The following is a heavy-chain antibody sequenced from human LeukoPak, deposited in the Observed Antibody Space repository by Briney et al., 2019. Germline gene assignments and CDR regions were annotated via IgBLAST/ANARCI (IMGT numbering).Heavy chain of an antibody. CDR1: GGSICSYH. J-gene: IGHJ6*02. Sequence: SQTLSLTCSVSGGSICSYHWSCIRQPPGKGLEWIGHVHYTWNTKYNPSLTGRVSISLDRSKNQFSLSLTSVTAADAAVYYCARVASKGGMDVWGQGTTVTVSS. V-gene: IGHV4-59*01. D-gene: IGHD5/OR15-5a*01. CDR2: VHYTWNT. CDR3: ARVASKGGMDV.